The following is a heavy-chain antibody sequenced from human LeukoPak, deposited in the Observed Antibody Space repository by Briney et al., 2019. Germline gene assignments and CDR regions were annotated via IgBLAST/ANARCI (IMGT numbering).Heavy chain of an antibody. CDR1: GFTFSSYA. J-gene: IGHJ6*03. CDR3: AKDGPRRIPYYMDV. V-gene: IGHV3-30*04. Sequence: GGSLRLSCAASGFTFSSYAMHWVRQAPGKGLEWVAVISYDGSNKYYADSVKGRFTISRDNSKNTLYVQMNSLRAEDTAVYYCAKDGPRRIPYYMDVWGKGTTVTISS. CDR2: ISYDGSNK.